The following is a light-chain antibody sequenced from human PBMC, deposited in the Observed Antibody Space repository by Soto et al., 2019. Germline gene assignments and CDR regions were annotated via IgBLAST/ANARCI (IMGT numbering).Light chain of an antibody. Sequence: DIHMPLSPATLSAYIRDRVTLXCRASHIISICLAWSYQKPGKAPNLLNYAVSSLESGVPSRFSGSGSGTEFTLTISSLQPDDVATYYCQQYNTFWTVGQGTKVDVK. CDR3: QQYNTFWT. J-gene: IGKJ1*01. CDR1: HIISIC. CDR2: AVS. V-gene: IGKV1-5*01.